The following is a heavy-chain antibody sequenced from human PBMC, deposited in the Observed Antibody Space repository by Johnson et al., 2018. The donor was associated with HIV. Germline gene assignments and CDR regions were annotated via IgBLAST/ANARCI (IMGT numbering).Heavy chain of an antibody. CDR3: ARGKGAAAAEAFDI. Sequence: QVQLVESGGGVVQPGGSLRLSCAASGFTFDDYGMSWVRQAPGKGLEWVAVISFDGSNKYQADSVKGRFTISSDSSKNTLYLQMNSLRAGDTAVYYCARGKGAAAAEAFDIWGQGTMVTVSS. D-gene: IGHD6-13*01. J-gene: IGHJ3*02. CDR2: ISFDGSNK. V-gene: IGHV3-30*03. CDR1: GFTFDDYG.